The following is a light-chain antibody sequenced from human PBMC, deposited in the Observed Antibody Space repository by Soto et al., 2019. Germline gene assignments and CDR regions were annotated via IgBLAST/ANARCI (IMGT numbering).Light chain of an antibody. J-gene: IGKJ1*01. V-gene: IGKV1-27*01. CDR1: QGISNY. CDR2: AAS. Sequence: DIQMTQSPSSLSASVGDTVTITCRASQGISNYLAWYQQKPGQVPNLLIYAASTLQSGVPSRFSGSGSGTDFTLTISSLRPEDVATYYCQKYNNAPRTFGQGTNVEIK. CDR3: QKYNNAPRT.